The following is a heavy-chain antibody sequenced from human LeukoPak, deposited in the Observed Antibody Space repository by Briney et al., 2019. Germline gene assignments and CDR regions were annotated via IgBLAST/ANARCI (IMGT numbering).Heavy chain of an antibody. CDR3: AADPPTGSSGSLYYFDY. V-gene: IGHV1-58*01. J-gene: IGHJ4*02. CDR2: IVVGSGIT. CDR1: GFTFTSSA. Sequence: ASVKVSCKASGFTFTSSAVQWVRQARGQRLGWIGWIVVGSGITNYAQKFQVKVTITRDMSTSTAYMELSSLRSEDTAVYYCAADPPTGSSGSLYYFDYWGQGTLVTVSS. D-gene: IGHD3-22*01.